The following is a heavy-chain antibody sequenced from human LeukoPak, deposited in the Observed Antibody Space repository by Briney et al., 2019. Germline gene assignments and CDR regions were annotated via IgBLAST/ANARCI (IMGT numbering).Heavy chain of an antibody. D-gene: IGHD3-22*01. V-gene: IGHV3-30-3*01. CDR1: GFTFSSYA. CDR3: ARSYYCDSSGYYYAEYFQH. CDR2: ISYDGSNK. J-gene: IGHJ1*01. Sequence: PGRSLRLSCAASGFTFSSYAMHWVRQAPGKGLEWVAVISYDGSNKYYADSVKGRFTISRDNSKNTLYLQMNSLRAEDTAVYYCARSYYCDSSGYYYAEYFQHWGQGTLVTVSS.